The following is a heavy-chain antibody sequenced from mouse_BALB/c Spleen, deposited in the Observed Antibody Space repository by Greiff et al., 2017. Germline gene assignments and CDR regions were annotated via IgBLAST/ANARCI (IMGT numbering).Heavy chain of an antibody. V-gene: IGHV5-17*02. D-gene: IGHD2-4*01. CDR2: ISSGSSTI. J-gene: IGHJ3*01. CDR1: GFTFSSFG. CDR3: ARSEQALYEYVFAY. Sequence: EVMLVESGGGLVQPGGSRKLSCAASGFTFSSFGMHWVRQAPEKGLEWVAYISSGSSTIYYADTVKGRFTISRDNPKNTLFLQMTSLRSEDTAMYYCARSEQALYEYVFAYWGQGTLVTVSA.